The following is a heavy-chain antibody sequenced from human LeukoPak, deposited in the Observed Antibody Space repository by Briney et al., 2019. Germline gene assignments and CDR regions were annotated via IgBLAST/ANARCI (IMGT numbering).Heavy chain of an antibody. CDR3: AGLYGSGSYYGY. CDR2: IYYSGNT. CDR1: GDSISSSSYY. V-gene: IGHV4-39*01. D-gene: IGHD3-10*01. Sequence: SETLSLTCTVSGDSISSSSYYWGWIRQPPGTGLEWIGNIYYSGNTYYNPSLKSRVTISVDTSKNQFSLKLSPVTAADTAVYYCAGLYGSGSYYGYWGQGTLVTVSS. J-gene: IGHJ4*02.